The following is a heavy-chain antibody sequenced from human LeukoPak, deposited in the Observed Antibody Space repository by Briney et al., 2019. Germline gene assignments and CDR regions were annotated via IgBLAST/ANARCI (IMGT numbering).Heavy chain of an antibody. CDR2: INHSGST. Sequence: SETLSLTCAVYGGSFSGYYWSCIRQPPGKGLEWIGEINHSGSTNYNPSLKSRVTISVDTSKNQFSLKLSSVTAADTAVYYCARSSRYSSGWPYWGQGTLVTVSS. J-gene: IGHJ4*02. D-gene: IGHD6-19*01. CDR1: GGSFSGYY. V-gene: IGHV4-34*01. CDR3: ARSSRYSSGWPY.